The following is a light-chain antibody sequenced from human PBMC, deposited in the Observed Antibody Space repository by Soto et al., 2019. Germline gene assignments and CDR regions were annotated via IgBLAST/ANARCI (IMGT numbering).Light chain of an antibody. CDR2: GTS. CDR1: QSVSSSN. CDR3: QQYGTSSPYT. V-gene: IGKV3-20*01. J-gene: IGKJ2*01. Sequence: EIVLTQSPVTLSLSPGERATLSCRASQSVSSSNLACYQQKTGQAPSLLIYGTSSRATGIPDRFSGSGSATDFTLPISSLEPYDYAVYYCQQYGTSSPYTFGQGTKLEIK.